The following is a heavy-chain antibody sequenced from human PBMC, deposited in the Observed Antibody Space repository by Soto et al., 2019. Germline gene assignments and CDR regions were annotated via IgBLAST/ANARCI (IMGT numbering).Heavy chain of an antibody. CDR1: GYTFTSYA. V-gene: IGHV1-3*01. D-gene: IGHD3-10*01. CDR3: AREYSGSYTSLYYYYMDV. J-gene: IGHJ6*03. CDR2: INAGNGNT. Sequence: ASVKVSCKASGYTFTSYAMHWVRQASGQRLEWMGWINAGNGNTKYSQKFQGRVTITRDTSASTAYMELSSLRSEDTAVYYCAREYSGSYTSLYYYYMDVWGKGTTVTVSS.